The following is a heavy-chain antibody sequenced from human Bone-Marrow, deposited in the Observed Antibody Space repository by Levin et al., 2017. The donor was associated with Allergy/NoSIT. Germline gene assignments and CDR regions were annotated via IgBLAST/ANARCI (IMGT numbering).Heavy chain of an antibody. CDR3: AKDQRGQYQNCSGGSCYLN. CDR2: ISGSGGST. D-gene: IGHD2-15*01. Sequence: GESLKISCAASGFTFSSYAMSWVRQAPGKGLEWVSAISGSGGSTYYADSVKGRFTISRDNSKNTLYLQMNSLRAEDTAVYYCAKDQRGQYQNCSGGSCYLNWGQGTLVTVSS. CDR1: GFTFSSYA. J-gene: IGHJ4*02. V-gene: IGHV3-23*01.